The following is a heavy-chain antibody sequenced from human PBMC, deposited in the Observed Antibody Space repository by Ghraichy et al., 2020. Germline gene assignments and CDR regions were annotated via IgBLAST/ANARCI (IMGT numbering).Heavy chain of an antibody. CDR2: IYYSGST. J-gene: IGHJ3*02. CDR3: ARKYPGWQDPEVDAFDI. D-gene: IGHD2-2*01. V-gene: IGHV4-39*01. CDR1: GGSISSSSYY. Sequence: SQTLSLTCTVSGGSISSSSYYWGWIRQPPGKGLEWIGSIYYSGSTYYNPSLKSRVTISVDTSKNQFSLKLSSVTAADTAVYYCARKYPGWQDPEVDAFDIWGQGTMVTVSS.